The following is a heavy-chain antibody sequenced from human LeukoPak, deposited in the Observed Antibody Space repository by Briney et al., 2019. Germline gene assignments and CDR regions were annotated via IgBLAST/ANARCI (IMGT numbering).Heavy chain of an antibody. D-gene: IGHD2-2*03. Sequence: PGGPLRLSCAASGFSFSSYSMNWVRQAPGKGLEWVSSISSSSSYIYYVDSVKGRFTISRDNAKNSLYLQMNSLRAEDTAVYYCAIDSGYGDYWGQGTLVTVSS. CDR2: ISSSSSYI. V-gene: IGHV3-21*01. CDR1: GFSFSSYS. J-gene: IGHJ4*02. CDR3: AIDSGYGDY.